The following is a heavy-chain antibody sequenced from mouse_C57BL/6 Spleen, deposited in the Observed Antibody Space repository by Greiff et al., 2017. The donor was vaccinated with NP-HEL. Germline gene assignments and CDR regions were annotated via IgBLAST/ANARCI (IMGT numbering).Heavy chain of an antibody. CDR1: GYSITSGYD. Sequence: EVKLKESGPGMVKPSQSLSLTCTVTGYSITSGYDWHWIRHFPGNKLEWMGYISYSGSTNYNPSLKSRISITHDTSKNHFFLKLNYVTTEDTATYYCARESYGNYYAMDYWGQGTSVTVSS. D-gene: IGHD2-1*01. CDR2: ISYSGST. V-gene: IGHV3-1*01. J-gene: IGHJ4*01. CDR3: ARESYGNYYAMDY.